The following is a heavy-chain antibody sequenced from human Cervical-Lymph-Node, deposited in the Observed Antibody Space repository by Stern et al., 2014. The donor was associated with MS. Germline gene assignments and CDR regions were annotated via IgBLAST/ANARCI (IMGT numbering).Heavy chain of an antibody. V-gene: IGHV3-23*04. D-gene: IGHD3-10*01. J-gene: IGHJ4*02. CDR3: AKGGGYYGSGTQFDY. CDR1: GFTFSSYA. CDR2: ISRSGGIT. Sequence: VQLVESGGGLVQPGGSLRLSCAASGFTFSSYAMSWVRQAPGKGLEWVSTISRSGGITYYADSVKGRFTISRDNSKNALYLQMNSLRAEDTAVYYCAKGGGYYGSGTQFDYWGQGTLVTVSS.